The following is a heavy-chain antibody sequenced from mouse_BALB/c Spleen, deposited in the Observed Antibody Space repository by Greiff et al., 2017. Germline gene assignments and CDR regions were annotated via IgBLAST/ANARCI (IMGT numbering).Heavy chain of an antibody. D-gene: IGHD1-1*01. Sequence: EVKLVESGPGLVKPSQSLSLTCTVTGYSITSDYAWNWIRQFPGNKLEWMGYISYSGSTSYNPSLKSRISITRDTSKNQFFLQLNYVTTEDTATYYCARATVNFDYWGQGTTLTVSS. CDR1: GYSITSDYA. CDR3: ARATVNFDY. V-gene: IGHV3-2*02. J-gene: IGHJ2*01. CDR2: ISYSGST.